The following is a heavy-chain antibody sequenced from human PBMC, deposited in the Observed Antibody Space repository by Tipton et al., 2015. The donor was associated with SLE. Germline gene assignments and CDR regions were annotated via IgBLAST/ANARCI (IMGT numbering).Heavy chain of an antibody. CDR2: LSYTGNT. CDR1: GASLSTHS. D-gene: IGHD1-1*01. V-gene: IGHV4-59*11. Sequence: TLSLTCTVSGASLSTHSWSWIRQPPGKGLEWIGYLSYTGNTNVNPSLKSRVTMSVATSKNQFSLNLRSVTAADTAVYYCARGQYKKDYWGQGTLVTVSS. J-gene: IGHJ4*02. CDR3: ARGQYKKDY.